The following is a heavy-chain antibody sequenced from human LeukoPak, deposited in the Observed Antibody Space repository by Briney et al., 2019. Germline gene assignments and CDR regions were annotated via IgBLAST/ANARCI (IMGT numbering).Heavy chain of an antibody. CDR1: GYTFTGYY. Sequence: ASVKVSCKASGYTFTGYYMHWVRQAPGQGLEWMGWINPNSGGTNYAQKFQGRVTMTRDTSISTAYMELSRLRSDDTAVYYCARGHDYYDSRGGRDWFDPWGQGTLVTVSS. CDR3: ARGHDYYDSRGGRDWFDP. D-gene: IGHD3-22*01. V-gene: IGHV1-2*02. J-gene: IGHJ5*02. CDR2: INPNSGGT.